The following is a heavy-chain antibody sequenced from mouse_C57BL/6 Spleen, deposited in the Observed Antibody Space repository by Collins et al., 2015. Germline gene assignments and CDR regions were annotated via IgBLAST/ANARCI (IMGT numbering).Heavy chain of an antibody. D-gene: IGHD1-2*01. J-gene: IGHJ4*01. V-gene: IGHV5-6-2*01. CDR3: ARHNDTATSYAMDY. CDR2: INSNGGST. Sequence: DVKLVESGGGLVKLGGSLKLSCAASGFTFSSYYMSWVRQTPEKRLELVAAINSNGGSTYYPDTVKGRFTISRDNAKNTLYLQMSSLKSEDTALYYCARHNDTATSYAMDYRGQGTSVTVSS. CDR1: GFTFSSYY.